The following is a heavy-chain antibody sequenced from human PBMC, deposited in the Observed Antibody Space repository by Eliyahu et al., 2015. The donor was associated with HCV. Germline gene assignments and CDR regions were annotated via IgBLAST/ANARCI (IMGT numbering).Heavy chain of an antibody. J-gene: IGHJ4*02. CDR1: XFTFSSYG. CDR3: ARGSAAGTPAYVDY. CDR2: IWYDGSNK. Sequence: QVQLVESGGGVVQPGRSLXLSCAASXFTFSSYGMHWVRQAPGKGLEWVAVIWYDGSNKYYVDSVKGRFTISRDNFKNTLYLHMNSLRAEDTAVYYCARGSAAGTPAYVDYWGQGSLVTVSS. V-gene: IGHV3-33*01. D-gene: IGHD6-13*01.